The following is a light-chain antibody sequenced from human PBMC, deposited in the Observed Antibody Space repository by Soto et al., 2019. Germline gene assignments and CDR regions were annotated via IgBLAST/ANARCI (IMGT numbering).Light chain of an antibody. CDR1: DSDVGSHNL. CDR2: EVT. CDR3: CSYAVSNTYL. Sequence: SALTQPASVSASPGQSITISCTRTDSDVGSHNLVSWYQLHPGKAPKLMIYEVTKRPSGVTNRFSGSKSGNTASLTIAGLQAEDEADYYCCSYAVSNTYLFGNGTKVTVL. J-gene: IGLJ1*01. V-gene: IGLV2-23*02.